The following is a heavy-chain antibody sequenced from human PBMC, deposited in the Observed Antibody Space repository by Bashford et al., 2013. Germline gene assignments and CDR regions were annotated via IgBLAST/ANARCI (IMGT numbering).Heavy chain of an antibody. CDR1: GFTFSDYG. CDR3: AKPWDSSGHFNVGDYFQL. D-gene: IGHD3-22*01. Sequence: TGGSLRLSCTASGFTFSDYGMHWVRQAPGKGLEWVAIIWYDGNTKFYADSVKGRFTISRDNSKNTMYLEMSSLSVDDTAVYYCAKPWDSSGHFNVGDYFQLWGRGTLVTVSS. J-gene: IGHJ4*02. CDR2: IWYDGNTK. V-gene: IGHV3-33*08.